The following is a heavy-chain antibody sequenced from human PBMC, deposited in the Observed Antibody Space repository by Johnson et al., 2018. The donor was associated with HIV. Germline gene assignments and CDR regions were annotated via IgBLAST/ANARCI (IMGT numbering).Heavy chain of an antibody. Sequence: VQLVESGGGVVRPGGSLRLSCAASGFTFDDYGMSCVRQAPGKGLEWVSGINWNVGSTGYADSVKGRFTISRDNSKNTLYLQMNSLRAEDTAVYYCAKEGRDVLRDYDAFDMWGHGTMVIVSS. V-gene: IGHV3-20*04. D-gene: IGHD4-17*01. CDR3: AKEGRDVLRDYDAFDM. J-gene: IGHJ3*02. CDR2: INWNVGST. CDR1: GFTFDDYG.